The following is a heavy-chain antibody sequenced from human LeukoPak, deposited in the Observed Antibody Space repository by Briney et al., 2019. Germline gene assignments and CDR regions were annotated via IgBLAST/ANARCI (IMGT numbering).Heavy chain of an antibody. CDR2: KYYRTKWRN. CDR1: GDSVSSNSAA. D-gene: IGHD7-27*01. Sequence: SQTLSLTCAISGDSVSSNSAAWNWIRQSPSRGLEWLGRKYYRTKWRNDYAVSVKSRITVNPDTSKNQFSLQLFSVTPEDTAVYYCARLENWVFDYWGQGTLVTVSS. V-gene: IGHV6-1*01. CDR3: ARLENWVFDY. J-gene: IGHJ4*02.